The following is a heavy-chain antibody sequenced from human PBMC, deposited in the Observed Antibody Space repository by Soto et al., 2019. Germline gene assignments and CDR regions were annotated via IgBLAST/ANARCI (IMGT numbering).Heavy chain of an antibody. CDR1: GFTFGDYA. J-gene: IGHJ3*02. CDR3: TRGAYATIFGVVTTNDAFDI. Sequence: GGSLRLSCTASGFTFGDYAMSWFRQAPGKGLEWVGFIRSKAYGGTTEYAASVKGRFTISRDDSKSIAYLQMNSLKTEDTAVYYCTRGAYATIFGVVTTNDAFDIWGQGTMVTVSS. CDR2: IRSKAYGGTT. D-gene: IGHD3-3*01. V-gene: IGHV3-49*03.